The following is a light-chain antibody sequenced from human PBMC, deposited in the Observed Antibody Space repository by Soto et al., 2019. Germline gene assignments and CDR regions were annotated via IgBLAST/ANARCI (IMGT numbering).Light chain of an antibody. Sequence: EIVLTQSPGALSLSPGERATLSCRASQSVTSTYLAWYQQKPGQAPRLLIYGASRRATGIPDRFSGSGSGTDFTLTIGRLEPEDFAVYYCQQYGGSPTFGGGTKVAIK. CDR1: QSVTSTY. CDR2: GAS. CDR3: QQYGGSPT. J-gene: IGKJ4*01. V-gene: IGKV3-20*01.